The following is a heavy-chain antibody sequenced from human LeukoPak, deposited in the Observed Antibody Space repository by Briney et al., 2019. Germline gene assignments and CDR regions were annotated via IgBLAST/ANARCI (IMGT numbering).Heavy chain of an antibody. CDR1: GFTFSSYG. CDR2: ISYDGSNK. J-gene: IGHJ4*02. Sequence: GGSLRLSCAASGFTFSSYGMHWVRQAPGKGLEGVAVISYDGSNKYYADSVKGRFTISRDNSKNTLYLEVNCLRAEDTAVYYCASEDGGGRWELPFDYWGQGTLVTVSS. V-gene: IGHV3-30*03. D-gene: IGHD1-26*01. CDR3: ASEDGGGRWELPFDY.